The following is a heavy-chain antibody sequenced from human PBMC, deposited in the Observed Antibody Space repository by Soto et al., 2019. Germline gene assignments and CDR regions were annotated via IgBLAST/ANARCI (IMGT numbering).Heavy chain of an antibody. CDR2: ISGSGGST. D-gene: IGHD5-18*01. CDR1: GFTFSSYA. V-gene: IGHV3-23*01. J-gene: IGHJ6*02. CDR3: AKMTSDSYGRNYGMDV. Sequence: PGGSLRLSCAASGFTFSSYAMSWVRQAPGKGLEWVSAISGSGGSTYYADSVKGRFTISRDNSKNTLYLQMDSLRVEDTALYYCAKMTSDSYGRNYGMDVWGQGTTVTVSS.